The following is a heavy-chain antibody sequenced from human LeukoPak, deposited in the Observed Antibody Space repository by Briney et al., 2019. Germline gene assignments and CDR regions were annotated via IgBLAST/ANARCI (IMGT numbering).Heavy chain of an antibody. CDR2: MNPNSGNT. J-gene: IGHJ4*02. CDR3: ARGRIAVAGFDY. D-gene: IGHD6-19*01. Sequence: GASVKVSCKASGYTFTSYDINWVRQATGQGLEWMGWMNPNSGNTGYAQKFQGRVTMTRNTSISTAYMELSSLRSEDTAVYYCARGRIAVAGFDYWGQGTLVTVSS. V-gene: IGHV1-8*01. CDR1: GYTFTSYD.